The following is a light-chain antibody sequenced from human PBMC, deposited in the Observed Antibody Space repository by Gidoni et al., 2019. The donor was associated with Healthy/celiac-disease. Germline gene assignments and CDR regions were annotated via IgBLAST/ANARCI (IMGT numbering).Light chain of an antibody. CDR1: SSNFGAVYD. J-gene: IGLJ1*01. CDR2: GNS. Sequence: QSVLTQPPSTSGAPGQSVHISCTGRSSNFGAVYDVPWHQQLPGTAPKLLIYGNSNRPSGVPDRFSGSKSGTSASLAITGLQAEDEADYYCQSYDSSLSGYVFGTGTKVTVL. V-gene: IGLV1-40*01. CDR3: QSYDSSLSGYV.